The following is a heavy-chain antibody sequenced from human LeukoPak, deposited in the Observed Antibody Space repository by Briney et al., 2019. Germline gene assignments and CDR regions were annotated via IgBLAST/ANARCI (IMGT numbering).Heavy chain of an antibody. J-gene: IGHJ2*01. V-gene: IGHV4-59*01. CDR3: ARYDSSGYSTWYFDL. CDR2: IYYSGRT. Sequence: SETLSLTCTVSGGSMSSYYWSWVRQTPGKGLEWRGLIYYSGRTNYNPSLKRGVTLSVETSKKKFSLKLSSVTAADTAVYYCARYDSSGYSTWYFDLWGRGTLVTVSS. CDR1: GGSMSSYY. D-gene: IGHD3-22*01.